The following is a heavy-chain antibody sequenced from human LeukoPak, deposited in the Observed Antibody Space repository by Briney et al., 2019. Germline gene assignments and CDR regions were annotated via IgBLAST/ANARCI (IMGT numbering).Heavy chain of an antibody. D-gene: IGHD4-23*01. CDR1: GFTFSSYW. CDR2: INSDGSTT. CDR3: ARGYGGNSWFDP. J-gene: IGHJ5*02. V-gene: IGHV3-74*01. Sequence: PGGSLRLSCAASGFTFSSYWMHWVRQAPRKGLVWVSRINSDGSTTNYADSVKGRFTISRDNAKNTLYLRMNSLRAEDTAVYYCARGYGGNSWFDPWGQGTLVTVSS.